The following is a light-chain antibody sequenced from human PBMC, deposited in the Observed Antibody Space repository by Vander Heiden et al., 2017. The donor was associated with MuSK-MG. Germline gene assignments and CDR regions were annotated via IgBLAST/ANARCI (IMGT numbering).Light chain of an antibody. CDR3: QNYNSAPFT. Sequence: DIQMTQSPSSLSASVGDRVTITCRASQDITNYLAWYQQKPGKVPKLVIYAASTLQSGVPSRFSGSGSGTDFTLTISSLQPEDVATYYCQNYNSAPFTFAPGTKVDI. V-gene: IGKV1-27*01. CDR2: AAS. CDR1: QDITNY. J-gene: IGKJ3*01.